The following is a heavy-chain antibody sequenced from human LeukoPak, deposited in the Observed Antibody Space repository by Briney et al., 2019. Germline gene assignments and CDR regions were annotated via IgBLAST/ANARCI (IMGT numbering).Heavy chain of an antibody. CDR3: AREDWNSYYYGMDV. J-gene: IGHJ6*02. D-gene: IGHD1-7*01. CDR1: GFTFSSYA. CDR2: ISYDGSNK. V-gene: IGHV3-30*04. Sequence: GGSLRLSCAASGFTFSSYAMHGVRQAPGKGLEWVAVISYDGSNKYYADSVKGRFTISRDNSKNTLYLQMNSLRAEDTAVYYCAREDWNSYYYGMDVWGQGTTVTVSS.